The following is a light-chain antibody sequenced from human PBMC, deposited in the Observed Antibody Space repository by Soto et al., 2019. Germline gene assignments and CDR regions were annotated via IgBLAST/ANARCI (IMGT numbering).Light chain of an antibody. CDR3: NSYTSSSTHYV. J-gene: IGLJ1*01. CDR1: SSNVGGYNY. CDR2: EVS. Sequence: QSALTQAASVSGSPGQSITISCTGTSSNVGGYNYVSWYQQHPGKAPKLMIYEVSNRPSGVSNRFSGSKSGNTASLTISGLQAEDEADYYCNSYTSSSTHYVFGTGTKVTVL. V-gene: IGLV2-14*01.